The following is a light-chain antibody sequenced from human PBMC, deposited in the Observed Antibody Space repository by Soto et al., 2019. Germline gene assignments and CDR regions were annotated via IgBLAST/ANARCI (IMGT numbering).Light chain of an antibody. CDR2: GAS. CDR1: QNINNW. J-gene: IGKJ2*01. Sequence: DTQMTQSPSTLSASVGDTVTITCRARQNINNWLAWYQQKPEKVPKLLIYGASTLEDGVPSRFSGSRSGTEFPRTINSLQPDDFATYYCQRYAGYVGQGTKLEIK. CDR3: QRYAGY. V-gene: IGKV1-5*01.